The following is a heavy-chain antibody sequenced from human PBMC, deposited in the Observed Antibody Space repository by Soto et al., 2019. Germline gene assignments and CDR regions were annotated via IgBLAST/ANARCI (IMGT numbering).Heavy chain of an antibody. CDR1: GGTFSSYA. Sequence: SVKVSCKASGGTFSSYAISWVRQAPGQGLEWMGGIIPIFGTANYAQKFQGRVTITADESTSTAYMELSSLRSEDTAVYYCARGVEMATIRYYYYYYGMDVWGQGTTVTVSS. J-gene: IGHJ6*02. V-gene: IGHV1-69*13. CDR3: ARGVEMATIRYYYYYYGMDV. CDR2: IIPIFGTA. D-gene: IGHD2-21*01.